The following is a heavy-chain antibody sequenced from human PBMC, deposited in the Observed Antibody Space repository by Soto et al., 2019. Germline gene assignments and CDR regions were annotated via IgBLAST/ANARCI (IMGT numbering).Heavy chain of an antibody. Sequence: ASVKVSCKASGYTFSNFAMHWVRQAPGQRLEWMGWINAGNWNTKYSQNFQGRVTITTDTSARTAYMELSSLRSDDTAVYYCAGDPDSHYNDRHASSYPWGQGTLVTVSS. V-gene: IGHV1-3*01. CDR2: INAGNWNT. D-gene: IGHD3-22*01. CDR3: AGDPDSHYNDRHASSYP. J-gene: IGHJ5*02. CDR1: GYTFSNFA.